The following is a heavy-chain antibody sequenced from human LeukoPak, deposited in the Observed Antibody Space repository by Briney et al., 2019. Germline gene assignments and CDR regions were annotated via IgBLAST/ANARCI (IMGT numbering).Heavy chain of an antibody. CDR1: GFTFSSYA. V-gene: IGHV3-23*01. Sequence: GGSLRLSCAASGFTFSSYAMSWVRQAPGKGLEWVSANSGSGGSTYYADSVKGRFTISRDNSKNTLYLQMNSLRAEDTAVYYCAKGSYCTNGVCYQLSEIGLFGFDYWGQGTLVTVSS. CDR3: AKGSYCTNGVCYQLSEIGLFGFDY. CDR2: NSGSGGST. D-gene: IGHD2-8*01. J-gene: IGHJ4*02.